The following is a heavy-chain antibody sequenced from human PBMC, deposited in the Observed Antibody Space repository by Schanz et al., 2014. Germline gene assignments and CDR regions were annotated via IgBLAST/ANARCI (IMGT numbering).Heavy chain of an antibody. V-gene: IGHV3-33*01. Sequence: GQLLESGGGLVQPGRSLRLSCAASGFTFSSYGMHWVRQAPGKGLEWVAVIWYDGNNKYYADSVKGRFTISRDNSKNTLSVQMNSLRAEDTAVYYCARDRPSGYALDFWGQGTLVTVSS. CDR1: GFTFSSYG. J-gene: IGHJ4*02. D-gene: IGHD5-12*01. CDR3: ARDRPSGYALDF. CDR2: IWYDGNNK.